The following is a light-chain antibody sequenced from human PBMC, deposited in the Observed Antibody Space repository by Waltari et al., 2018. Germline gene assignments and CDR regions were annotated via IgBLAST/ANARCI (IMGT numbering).Light chain of an antibody. CDR1: QSVSSN. V-gene: IGKV3-15*01. CDR2: GAS. Sequence: EIVMTQSPATLSVSPGERATLSCRASQSVSSNLAWYQQKPGQAPRLLIYGASTRATGIPARFSGSGSGTEFTLKISRVEAEDVGVYYCMQGIHLPRTFGQGTKVEV. J-gene: IGKJ1*01. CDR3: MQGIHLPRT.